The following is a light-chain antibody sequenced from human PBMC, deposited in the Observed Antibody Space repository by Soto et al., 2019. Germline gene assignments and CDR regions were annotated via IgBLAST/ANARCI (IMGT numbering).Light chain of an antibody. Sequence: QSALTQPASVSGSPGQSITISCTGTSSDVGGYNYVSWYQQHPGKAPKLMIYKVSTRPSGVSNRFSGSKSGNTASLTISGLQAEDEADYYCSSYTSSSIDYVFGTGTKVTVL. V-gene: IGLV2-14*01. CDR2: KVS. CDR1: SSDVGGYNY. CDR3: SSYTSSSIDYV. J-gene: IGLJ1*01.